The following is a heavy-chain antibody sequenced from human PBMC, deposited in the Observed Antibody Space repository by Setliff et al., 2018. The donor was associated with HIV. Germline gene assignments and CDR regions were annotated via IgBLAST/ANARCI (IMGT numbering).Heavy chain of an antibody. CDR2: IKPDGSEK. CDR3: GRTIPPDI. Sequence: GGSLRLSCGASGFAFSDYWMNWVRQAPGKGLEWVAHIKPDGSEKYYVDSVKGRFTISRDNAKNSLYLQMNSLRDDDTSMYYCGRTIPPDILGQGTKVTVSS. V-gene: IGHV3-7*01. J-gene: IGHJ3*02. CDR1: GFAFSDYW. D-gene: IGHD2-2*02.